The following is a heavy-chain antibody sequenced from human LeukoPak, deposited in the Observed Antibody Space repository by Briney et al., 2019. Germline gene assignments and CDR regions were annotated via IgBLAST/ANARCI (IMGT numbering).Heavy chain of an antibody. V-gene: IGHV4-59*08. Sequence: SETLSLTCTVSGGSISSYYWSWIRQPPGKGLEWIGYIYYSASTNYNPSLKSRVTISVDTSKNQFSLKLSSVTAADTAVYYCARTGSGSYYDFQSYYFDYWGQGTLVTVSS. CDR2: IYYSAST. CDR1: GGSISSYY. CDR3: ARTGSGSYYDFQSYYFDY. D-gene: IGHD3-10*01. J-gene: IGHJ4*02.